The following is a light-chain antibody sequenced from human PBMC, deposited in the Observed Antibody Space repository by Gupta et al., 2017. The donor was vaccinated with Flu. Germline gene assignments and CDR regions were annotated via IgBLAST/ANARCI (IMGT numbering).Light chain of an antibody. Sequence: EKVMTQFPATLSVSPGESATLSCRASHSVRNDLAWYQHKPGQAPRLLIYDASTRATGIPARFSGSGSGTEFTLTISGLQSEDLAVYYCQQDNSWPYTFGHGTKVDIK. CDR1: HSVRND. CDR2: DAS. J-gene: IGKJ3*01. CDR3: QQDNSWPYT. V-gene: IGKV3-15*01.